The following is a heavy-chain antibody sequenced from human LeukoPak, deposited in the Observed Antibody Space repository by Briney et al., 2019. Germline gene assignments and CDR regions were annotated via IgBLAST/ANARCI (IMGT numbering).Heavy chain of an antibody. D-gene: IGHD3-22*01. V-gene: IGHV4-34*01. J-gene: IGHJ4*02. CDR1: GGSFSGYY. Sequence: PSETLSLTCAVYGGSFSGYYWSWIRQPPGKGLEWIGEINHSGSTNYNPSLKSRVTISVDTSKNQFSLKLSSVTAADTAVYYCARNGEDYYDSSGYYFVFDYWGQGTLVTVSS. CDR2: INHSGST. CDR3: ARNGEDYYDSSGYYFVFDY.